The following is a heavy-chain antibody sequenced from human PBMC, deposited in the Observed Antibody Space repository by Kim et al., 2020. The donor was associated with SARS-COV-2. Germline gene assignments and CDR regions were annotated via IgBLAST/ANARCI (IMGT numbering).Heavy chain of an antibody. Sequence: GGSLRLSCAASGFTFSSYWLTWVRQAPGKGLEWVANIKEDGSEDYYVDSVKGRFTISRDNAKNSLYLQMNSLRVEDTAVYYCARDVATSARKTGSLWSSGSFYKIVFYGMDVWGQGTTVTVSS. V-gene: IGHV3-7*01. CDR3: ARDVATSARKTGSLWSSGSFYKIVFYGMDV. J-gene: IGHJ6*02. CDR2: IKEDGSED. CDR1: GFTFSSYW. D-gene: IGHD3-10*01.